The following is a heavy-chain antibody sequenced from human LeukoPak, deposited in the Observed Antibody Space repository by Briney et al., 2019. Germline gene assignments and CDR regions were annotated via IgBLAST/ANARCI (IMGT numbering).Heavy chain of an antibody. J-gene: IGHJ6*02. CDR3: AKVGYYDSRDYYGMDV. V-gene: IGHV4-4*02. CDR2: IYHSGST. D-gene: IGHD3-22*01. CDR1: GGSIIRSNW. Sequence: SETLSLTCAVSGGSIIRSNWWSWVRQPPGKGLEWIGEIYHSGSTNYNPSLKSRVIMSVDKSRNQFSLKLSSVTAADTAVYYCAKVGYYDSRDYYGMDVWGQGTTVTVSS.